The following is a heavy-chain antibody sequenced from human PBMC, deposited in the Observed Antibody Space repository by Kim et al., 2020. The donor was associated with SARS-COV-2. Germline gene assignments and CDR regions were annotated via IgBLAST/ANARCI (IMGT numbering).Heavy chain of an antibody. CDR1: GASVSRDLCF. CDR2: ITNSGST. D-gene: IGHD7-27*01. CDR3: ARVGWGRDS. V-gene: IGHV4-61*01. J-gene: IGHJ4*02. Sequence: SETLSLTCTVSGASVSRDLCFWTWIRQPPGKGLEWIGYITNSGSTNYSPSVKSAVTISMDTSKNQFFLIMNSVTAADTAVYYCARVGWGRDSWGQGTRVTVSS.